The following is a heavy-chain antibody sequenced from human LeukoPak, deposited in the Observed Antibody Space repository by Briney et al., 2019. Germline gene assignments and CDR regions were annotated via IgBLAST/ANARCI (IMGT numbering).Heavy chain of an antibody. CDR1: GGSFSGYY. J-gene: IGHJ5*02. Sequence: SETLSLTCAVYGGSFSGYYWSWIRQPPGKGLEWIGEINHSGSTNYNPSLKSRVTISVDTSKNQFSLKLSSVTAADTAVYYCARESPFYYDFWSGSNWFDPWGQGTLVTVSS. CDR2: INHSGST. V-gene: IGHV4-34*01. CDR3: ARESPFYYDFWSGSNWFDP. D-gene: IGHD3-3*01.